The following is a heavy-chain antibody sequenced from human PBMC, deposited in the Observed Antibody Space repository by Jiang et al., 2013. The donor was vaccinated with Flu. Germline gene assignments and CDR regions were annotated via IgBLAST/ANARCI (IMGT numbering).Heavy chain of an antibody. J-gene: IGHJ4*02. V-gene: IGHV3-30*04. CDR1: GFTFSSYA. D-gene: IGHD2-21*01. CDR2: ISYDGSKK. CDR3: ARDGKGGAGEFDY. Sequence: VQLVESGGGVVQPGRSLRLSCAASGFTFSSYAMHWVRQAPGKGLEWVAVISYDGSKKYYADSVKGRFTISRDNSKNTLYLQMNSLRAEDTAVYYCARDGKGGAGEFDYWGQGILVSVSS.